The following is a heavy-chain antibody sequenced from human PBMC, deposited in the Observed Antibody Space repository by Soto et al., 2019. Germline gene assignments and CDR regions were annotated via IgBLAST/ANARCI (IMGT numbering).Heavy chain of an antibody. D-gene: IGHD1-1*01. Sequence: SVKVSCKASGYTFTSYGISWVRQAPGQGLEWMGGIIPIFGTTNYAQKLQGRVKLTADESTRTAYMELSTLTSEDTAVYYCARGTVTGSEYNFYYYGMDVWGQGTTVTVSS. CDR2: IIPIFGTT. CDR1: GYTFTSYG. CDR3: ARGTVTGSEYNFYYYGMDV. J-gene: IGHJ6*02. V-gene: IGHV1-69*13.